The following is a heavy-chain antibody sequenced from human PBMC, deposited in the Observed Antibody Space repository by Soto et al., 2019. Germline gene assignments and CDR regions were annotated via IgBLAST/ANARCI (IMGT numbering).Heavy chain of an antibody. V-gene: IGHV3-33*01. Sequence: GGSLRLSCAASGFTFSSYGMHWVRQAPGKGLEWVAVIWYDGSNKYYADSVKGRFTISRDNSKNTLYLQMNSLRAEDTAVYYCARRTYYDILTGYYRGYYMDVWGKGTTVTVSS. D-gene: IGHD3-9*01. J-gene: IGHJ6*03. CDR3: ARRTYYDILTGYYRGYYMDV. CDR1: GFTFSSYG. CDR2: IWYDGSNK.